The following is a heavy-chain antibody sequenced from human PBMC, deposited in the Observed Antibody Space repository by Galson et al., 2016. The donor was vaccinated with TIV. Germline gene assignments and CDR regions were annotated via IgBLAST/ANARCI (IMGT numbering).Heavy chain of an antibody. Sequence: SVKVSCKASGYTFTNYGISWVRQAPGQGLEWMGWISGYDTNTEYVQKLQDRVTMTKDTSTSTAYMELRSLRYGDTAVYYCARDAPYSSSWSIDYWGQGSLVTVSS. D-gene: IGHD6-13*01. CDR2: ISGYDTNT. V-gene: IGHV1-18*04. CDR3: ARDAPYSSSWSIDY. CDR1: GYTFTNYG. J-gene: IGHJ4*02.